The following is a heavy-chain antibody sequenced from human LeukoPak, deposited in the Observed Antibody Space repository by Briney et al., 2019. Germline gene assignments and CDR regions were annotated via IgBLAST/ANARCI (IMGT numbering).Heavy chain of an antibody. V-gene: IGHV1-69*04. CDR1: GGTFDNYA. CDR2: IIPIFGVA. J-gene: IGHJ6*02. CDR3: ATDPLYDVLTGRYGMDV. Sequence: SVTVSCKASGGTFDNYAITWVRQAPGQGLEWMGKIIPIFGVANYAQKFQGRVSITADKSTSTAYMELSSLRFEDTAVYYCATDPLYDVLTGRYGMDVWGQGTTVTVSS. D-gene: IGHD3-9*01.